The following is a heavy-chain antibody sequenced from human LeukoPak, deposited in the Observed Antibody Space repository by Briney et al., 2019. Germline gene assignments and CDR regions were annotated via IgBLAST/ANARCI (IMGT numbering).Heavy chain of an antibody. CDR2: ISGSGGRT. D-gene: IGHD2-2*02. Sequence: GGSLRLSCAASGFSLSDYGMSWVRQAPGKGLEWVSGISGSGGRTHYAGSVKGRFTISRDNSKNTLYLQMNSLRTEDTAMYYCARESGGNTPYYFDYWGQGTLVTVSS. CDR3: ARESGGNTPYYFDY. CDR1: GFSLSDYG. J-gene: IGHJ4*02. V-gene: IGHV3-23*01.